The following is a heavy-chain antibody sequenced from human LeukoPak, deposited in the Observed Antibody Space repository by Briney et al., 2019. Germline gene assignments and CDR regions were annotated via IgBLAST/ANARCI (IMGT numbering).Heavy chain of an antibody. D-gene: IGHD6-13*01. J-gene: IGHJ4*02. V-gene: IGHV4-59*08. CDR3: ARAPYSSSWYYFDY. CDR2: IYYSGST. CDR1: GGSISSYY. Sequence: SETLSLTCTVSGGSISSYYWSWIRQPPGKGLEWIGYIYYSGSTNYNPSLKSRVTISVDTSKNQFSLKLSSVTAADTAVYYCARAPYSSSWYYFDYWGQGTLVTVSS.